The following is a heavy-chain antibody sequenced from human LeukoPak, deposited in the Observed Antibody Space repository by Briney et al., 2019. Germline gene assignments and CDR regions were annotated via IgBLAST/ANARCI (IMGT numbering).Heavy chain of an antibody. J-gene: IGHJ4*02. CDR1: GGTFSSYA. D-gene: IGHD3-10*01. CDR3: ATDYGSGSYSDY. V-gene: IGHV1-69*04. CDR2: IIPILGIA. Sequence: GASVKVSCKASGGTFSSYAISWVRQAPGQGLEWMGRIIPILGIANYAQKFQGRVTITADKSTSTAYMELSSLRSEDTAVYYCATDYGSGSYSDYWGQGALVTVSS.